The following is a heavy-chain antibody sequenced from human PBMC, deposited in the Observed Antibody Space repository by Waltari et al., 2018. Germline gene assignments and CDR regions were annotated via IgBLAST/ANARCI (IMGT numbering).Heavy chain of an antibody. D-gene: IGHD6-13*01. CDR1: VFTVSGTS. J-gene: IGHJ6*02. V-gene: IGHV3-53*02. CDR3: ASLGAAVYYSMGV. Sequence: EVQLVETGGGLIQPEGSLRLSCAASVFTVSGTSMAWVRQAPGKGLEWVPTIYSGGDRHYADSVAGRFTISRDSSKNTLFLQMNNLRADDTAVYYCASLGAAVYYSMGVWGQGTTVTVSS. CDR2: IYSGGDR.